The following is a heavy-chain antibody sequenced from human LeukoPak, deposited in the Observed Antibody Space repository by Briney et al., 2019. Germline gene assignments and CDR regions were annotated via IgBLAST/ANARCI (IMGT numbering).Heavy chain of an antibody. V-gene: IGHV1-18*04. Sequence: GASVKVSCKASGYTFTGYYMHWVRQAPGQGLEWMGWISAYNGNTNYAQKLQGRVTMTTDTSTSTAYMELRSLRSDDTAVYYCAREVAGMGLGYGMDVWGQGTTVTVSS. J-gene: IGHJ6*02. CDR3: AREVAGMGLGYGMDV. CDR1: GYTFTGYY. CDR2: ISAYNGNT. D-gene: IGHD6-19*01.